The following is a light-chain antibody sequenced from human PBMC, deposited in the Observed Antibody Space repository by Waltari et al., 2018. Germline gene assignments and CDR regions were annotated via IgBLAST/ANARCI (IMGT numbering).Light chain of an antibody. Sequence: EIVMTQSPATLSVSPGERATLPCRASQSVSSNLAWYQQKPGQAPRLPIYGASTRATGIPARFSGSGSGTEFTLTISSLQSEDFAVYYCQQYNNWPPCTFGQGTKLEIK. J-gene: IGKJ2*02. CDR2: GAS. V-gene: IGKV3-15*01. CDR3: QQYNNWPPCT. CDR1: QSVSSN.